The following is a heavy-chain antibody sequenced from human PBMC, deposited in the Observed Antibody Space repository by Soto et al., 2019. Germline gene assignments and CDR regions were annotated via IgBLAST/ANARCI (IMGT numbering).Heavy chain of an antibody. CDR2: ISAYNGNT. J-gene: IGHJ4*02. Sequence: ASVKVSCKASGYTFTSYGISWVRQAPGQGLEWMGWISAYNGNTNYAQKLQGRVTMTTDTSTSTAYMELRSLRSDDAAVYYCARDFGSGSSALFDYWGQGTLVTVSS. D-gene: IGHD3-10*01. V-gene: IGHV1-18*01. CDR3: ARDFGSGSSALFDY. CDR1: GYTFTSYG.